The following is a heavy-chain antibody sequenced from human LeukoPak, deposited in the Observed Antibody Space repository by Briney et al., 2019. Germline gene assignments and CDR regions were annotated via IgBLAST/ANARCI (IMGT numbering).Heavy chain of an antibody. Sequence: PSETLSLTCTVSGGSISSYYWSWIRQPPGKGLEWIGYIYYSGSTNYNPSLKSRVTISVDTSKNQFSLKLSSVTAADTAVYYCARDHKVNDFWSGYYYYMDVWGKGTTVTVSS. J-gene: IGHJ6*03. CDR2: IYYSGST. D-gene: IGHD3-3*01. CDR1: GGSISSYY. V-gene: IGHV4-59*01. CDR3: ARDHKVNDFWSGYYYYMDV.